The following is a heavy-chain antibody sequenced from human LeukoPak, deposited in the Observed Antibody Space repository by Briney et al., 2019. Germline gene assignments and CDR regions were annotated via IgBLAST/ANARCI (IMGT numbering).Heavy chain of an antibody. CDR2: INHSGNT. CDR1: GGSFSDFY. Sequence: SETLSLTCAVYGGSFSDFYWRWIRQPPGNGLEWIGKINHSGNTNYNPSLKSRVTISLDTSKNQFSLKLSSVTAADTAVYYCARASVRGVIPYYYGMDVWGQGTTVTVSS. V-gene: IGHV4-34*01. CDR3: ARASVRGVIPYYYGMDV. D-gene: IGHD3-10*01. J-gene: IGHJ6*02.